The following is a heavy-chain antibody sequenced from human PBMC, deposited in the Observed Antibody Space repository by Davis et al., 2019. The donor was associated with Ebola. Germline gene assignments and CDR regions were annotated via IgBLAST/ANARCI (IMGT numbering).Heavy chain of an antibody. J-gene: IGHJ4*02. D-gene: IGHD1-26*01. CDR2: ISYDGSNK. CDR1: GFTFSNYG. V-gene: IGHV3-30*03. Sequence: GESLKISCAASGFTFSNYGMHWVRQAPGKGLEWVAVISYDGSNKYYADSVKGRFTISRDISNNTLYLQMNSLRAEDTAVYYCARGGARRENPRGDYWGQGTLVTVSS. CDR3: ARGGARRENPRGDY.